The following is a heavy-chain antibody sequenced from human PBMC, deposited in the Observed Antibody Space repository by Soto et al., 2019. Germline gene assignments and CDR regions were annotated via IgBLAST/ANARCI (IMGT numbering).Heavy chain of an antibody. V-gene: IGHV4-39*07. CDR3: ARDFAVVVPAANEYYYYGMDV. CDR2: IYYSGST. J-gene: IGHJ6*02. Sequence: SETLSLTCTVSGGSISSSSYYWGWIRQPPGKGLEWIGSIYYSGSTNYNPSLKSRVTISVDTSKNQFSLKLSSVTAADTAVYYCARDFAVVVPAANEYYYYGMDVWGQGTTVTVSS. CDR1: GGSISSSSYY. D-gene: IGHD2-2*01.